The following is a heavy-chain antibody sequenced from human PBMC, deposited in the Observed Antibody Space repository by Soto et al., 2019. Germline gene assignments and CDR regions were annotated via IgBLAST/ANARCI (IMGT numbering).Heavy chain of an antibody. CDR1: VYTFSNYG. D-gene: IGHD3-10*01. Sequence: QVQLVQSGDEMRKPGASVKVSCQASVYTFSNYGITWVRQAPGQGLEWMGWISAHNGNSKYAQSLQGRLTLTTDTSTSTAYMELRSLRSDDTAEYYCARDWYFYGSGSPNHMDVWGKGTTVSVSS. V-gene: IGHV1-18*01. J-gene: IGHJ6*03. CDR3: ARDWYFYGSGSPNHMDV. CDR2: ISAHNGNS.